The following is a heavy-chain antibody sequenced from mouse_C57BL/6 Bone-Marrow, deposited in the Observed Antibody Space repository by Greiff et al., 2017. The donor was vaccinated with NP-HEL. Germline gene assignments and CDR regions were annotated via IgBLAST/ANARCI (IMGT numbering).Heavy chain of an antibody. CDR1: GYTFTSYC. CDR2: IHPNSGST. J-gene: IGHJ4*01. V-gene: IGHV1-64*01. CDR3: ARPLRMDY. Sequence: QVQLQQPGAELVKPGASVKLSCKVSGYTFTSYCMHWVKQRPGQGLEWIGMIHPNSGSTNYNEKFNSKATLTVDKSTSTAFMQLGSLTSEDSAVYYCARPLRMDYWGQGTSVTVSS. D-gene: IGHD1-1*01.